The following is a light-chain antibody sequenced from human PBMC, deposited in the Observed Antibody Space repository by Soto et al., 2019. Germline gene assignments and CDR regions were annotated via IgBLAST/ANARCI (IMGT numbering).Light chain of an antibody. Sequence: EIVLTQSPGTLSLSPGERATLSCRASQSVSSSYLAWYQQKPGQAPRLLIYGASSRATGIPDRFSGSGSGTDFPLTISRPEPEDFAVYYCQQYGSSRTFGQGTKVDIK. CDR3: QQYGSSRT. J-gene: IGKJ1*01. CDR2: GAS. CDR1: QSVSSSY. V-gene: IGKV3-20*01.